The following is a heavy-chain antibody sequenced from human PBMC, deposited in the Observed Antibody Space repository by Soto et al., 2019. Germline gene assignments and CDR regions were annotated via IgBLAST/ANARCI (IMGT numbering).Heavy chain of an antibody. CDR1: GFTFSSYS. CDR3: AIEGGYGDYHYYDGIDV. CDR2: ISSSSSTI. Sequence: GGSLRLSCAASGFTFSSYSMNWVRQAPGKGLEWVSYISSSSSTIYYADSVKGRFTISRDNAKNSLYLQMNSLRDEDTAVYYCAIEGGYGDYHYYDGIDVWGQGTMVTVSS. V-gene: IGHV3-48*02. J-gene: IGHJ6*02. D-gene: IGHD4-17*01.